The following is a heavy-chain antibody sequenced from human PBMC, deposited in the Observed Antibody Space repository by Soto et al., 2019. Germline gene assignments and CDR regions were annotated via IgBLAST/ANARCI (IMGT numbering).Heavy chain of an antibody. CDR3: ASHDYGGKLDYFDY. D-gene: IGHD4-17*01. CDR1: GFTFRSYA. V-gene: IGHV3-73*01. CDR2: IRSKSNNYAT. Sequence: GGSLRIACAASGFTFRSYAMNWVRKAPGKGLEWVGRIRSKSNNYATAYAASVKGRFTTSRDDSKNTAYLQMNSLQTEDTAVYYCASHDYGGKLDYFDYWGQGTRVTVSS. J-gene: IGHJ4*02.